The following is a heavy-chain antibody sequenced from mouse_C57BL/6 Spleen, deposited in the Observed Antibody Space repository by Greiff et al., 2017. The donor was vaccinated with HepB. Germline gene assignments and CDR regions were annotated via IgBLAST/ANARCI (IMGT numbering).Heavy chain of an antibody. D-gene: IGHD4-1*01. J-gene: IGHJ1*03. CDR2: IWRGGST. Sequence: VQLQQSGPGLVQPSQSLSITCTVSGFSLTSYGVHWVRQSPGKGLEWLGVIWRGGSTDYTAAFMSRLSITKDNSKSQVFCKMNSLQADDTAIYYCAKKGNWGYFDVWGTGTTVTVSS. V-gene: IGHV2-5*01. CDR1: GFSLTSYG. CDR3: AKKGNWGYFDV.